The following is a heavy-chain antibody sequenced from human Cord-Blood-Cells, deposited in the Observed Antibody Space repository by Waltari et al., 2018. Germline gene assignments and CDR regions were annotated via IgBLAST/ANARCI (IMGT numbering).Heavy chain of an antibody. CDR2: ISPIFGTA. D-gene: IGHD6-6*01. J-gene: IGHJ4*02. Sequence: QVQLVQSGAEVKKPGSSVKVSCKASGGTFSSYAISWVRQAPGQGLEWMGGISPIFGTANYAQKFQGRVTITADESTSTAYMELSSLRSEDTAVYYCARESQYPNSSSSGEGLDYWGQGTLVTVSS. CDR3: ARESQYPNSSSSGEGLDY. V-gene: IGHV1-69*01. CDR1: GGTFSSYA.